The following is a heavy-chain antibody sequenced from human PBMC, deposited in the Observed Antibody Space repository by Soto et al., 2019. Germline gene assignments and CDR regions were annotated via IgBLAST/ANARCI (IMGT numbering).Heavy chain of an antibody. CDR2: MNPNSGNT. J-gene: IGHJ4*02. D-gene: IGHD6-19*01. V-gene: IGHV1-8*01. CDR3: ARVNEWLGALEY. Sequence: QVQLVQSGAEVKKPGASVKVSCKASGYTFTSYDINWVRQATGQGLEWMGWMNPNSGNTGYAQKFQGRVTMTRHTSINTAYMELSSLRSEDTAVYYRARVNEWLGALEYWGQGTLVTVSS. CDR1: GYTFTSYD.